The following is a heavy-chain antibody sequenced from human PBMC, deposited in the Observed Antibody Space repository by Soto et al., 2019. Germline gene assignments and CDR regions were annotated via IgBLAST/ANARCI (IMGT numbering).Heavy chain of an antibody. CDR2: ISYDGSNK. CDR3: AKWSRLSEYSSSLRGGFDY. D-gene: IGHD6-6*01. J-gene: IGHJ4*02. Sequence: GGSLRLSCAASGFTFSSYGMHWVRQAPGKGLEWVAVISYDGSNKYYADSVKGRFTISRDNSKNTLYLQMNSLRAEDTAVYYCAKWSRLSEYSSSLRGGFDYWGQGTLVTVSS. CDR1: GFTFSSYG. V-gene: IGHV3-30*18.